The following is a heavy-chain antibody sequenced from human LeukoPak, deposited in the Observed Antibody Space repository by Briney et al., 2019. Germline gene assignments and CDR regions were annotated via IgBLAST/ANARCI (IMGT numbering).Heavy chain of an antibody. V-gene: IGHV4-39*01. D-gene: IGHD1-1*01. CDR2: INYSGST. J-gene: IGHJ4*02. CDR3: ARRRFVQGPDVVNPFDY. Sequence: SETLSLTCTVSGGSISSTFYYWGWLRQPPGTGLEWNGSINYSGSTYYNPYLKSRVTISVDTSKNQSSLKLSSVTAADTAVYYCARRRFVQGPDVVNPFDYWGQGTLVTVSS. CDR1: GGSISSTFYY.